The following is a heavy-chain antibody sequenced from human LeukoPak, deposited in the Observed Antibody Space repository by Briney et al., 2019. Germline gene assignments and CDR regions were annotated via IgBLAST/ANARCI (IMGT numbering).Heavy chain of an antibody. J-gene: IGHJ4*02. CDR3: ARDPSSGLYYFDH. Sequence: WGSLRLSCAASGXIVSSNYMSWVRQAPGKGLEWVSVIYSGGSIYYADSVKGRFTISRDNSKNTLCLQMNSLRAEDTAVYYCARDPSSGLYYFDHWGREPWSPSPQ. CDR1: GXIVSSNY. D-gene: IGHD3/OR15-3a*01. V-gene: IGHV3-53*01. CDR2: IYSGGSI.